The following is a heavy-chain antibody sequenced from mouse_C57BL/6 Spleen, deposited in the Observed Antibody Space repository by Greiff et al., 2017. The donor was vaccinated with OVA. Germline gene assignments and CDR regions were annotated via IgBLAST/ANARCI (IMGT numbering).Heavy chain of an antibody. D-gene: IGHD2-4*01. CDR3: ARWDDYDGGYAMDY. V-gene: IGHV1-81*01. Sequence: QVQLKQSGAELARPGASVKLSCKASGYTFTSYGISWVKQRTGQGLEWIGEIYPRSGNTYYNEKFKGKATLTADKSSSTAYMELRSLTSEDSAVYFCARWDDYDGGYAMDYWGQGTSVTVSS. J-gene: IGHJ4*01. CDR1: GYTFTSYG. CDR2: IYPRSGNT.